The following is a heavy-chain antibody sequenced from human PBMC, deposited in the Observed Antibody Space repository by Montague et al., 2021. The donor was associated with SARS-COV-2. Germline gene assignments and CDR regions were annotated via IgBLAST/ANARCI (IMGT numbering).Heavy chain of an antibody. V-gene: IGHV4-34*01. D-gene: IGHD3-22*01. CDR2: INHSGST. J-gene: IGHJ4*02. CDR1: GGSFSGYY. CDR3: ASFPSGYYDSSGYHI. Sequence: SETLSLTCAVYGGSFSGYYWSWIRQPPGKGLEWIGEINHSGSTNYNPSLKSRVTISVDTSKNQFSLKLSSVTAADTAVYYRASFPSGYYDSSGYHIWGQGTLVTVSS.